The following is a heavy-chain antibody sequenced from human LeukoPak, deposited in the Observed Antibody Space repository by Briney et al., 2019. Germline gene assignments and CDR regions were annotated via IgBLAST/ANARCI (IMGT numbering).Heavy chain of an antibody. Sequence: ASVTVSCKASGYTFTDYYMHWVRQAPGQGLEWMGWINPNNGDTDYAQRFQGGVTMTRDTSITTAYMEVSRLKSDDTAVYFCARVGYNHRANDPLDIWGQGTMVTVSS. CDR2: INPNNGDT. CDR3: ARVGYNHRANDPLDI. J-gene: IGHJ3*02. V-gene: IGHV1-2*02. CDR1: GYTFTDYY. D-gene: IGHD5-24*01.